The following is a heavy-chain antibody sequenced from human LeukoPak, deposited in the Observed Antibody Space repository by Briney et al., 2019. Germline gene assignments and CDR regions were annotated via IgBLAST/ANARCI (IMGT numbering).Heavy chain of an antibody. V-gene: IGHV3-48*04. D-gene: IGHD3-10*02. CDR1: GFTLSTYW. Sequence: SGGSLRLSCAASGFTLSTYWMSWVRQAPGKGLEWVSYISSSGSTIYYADSVKGRFTISRDNAKNSLYLQMNSLRAEDTAVYYCAELGITMIGGVWGKGTTVTISS. CDR2: ISSSGSTI. CDR3: AELGITMIGGV. J-gene: IGHJ6*04.